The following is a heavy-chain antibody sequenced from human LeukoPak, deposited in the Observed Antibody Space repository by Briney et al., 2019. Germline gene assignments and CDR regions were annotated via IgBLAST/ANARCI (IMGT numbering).Heavy chain of an antibody. CDR2: SSSSSSPI. CDR1: GFTFSSYS. D-gene: IGHD5-12*01. CDR3: AKFDSFRGYDWGY. V-gene: IGHV3-48*04. Sequence: GGSLRLSCAASGFTFSSYSMNWVRQAPGKGLEWVSYSSSSSSPIYYADSVKGRFTISRDNAKNSLYLQMNSLRAEDTAVYYCAKFDSFRGYDWGYWGQGTLVTVSS. J-gene: IGHJ4*02.